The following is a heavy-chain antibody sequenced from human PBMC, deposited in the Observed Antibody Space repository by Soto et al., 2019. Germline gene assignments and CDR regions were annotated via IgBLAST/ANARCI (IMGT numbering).Heavy chain of an antibody. CDR2: VYYSGNT. V-gene: IGHV4-31*03. CDR1: GGAISSGGYY. CDR3: ARSVYP. J-gene: IGHJ5*02. Sequence: QVQLQESGPGLVKPSQTLSLTCTVSGGAISSGGYYWSWIRQHPGKGLEWIGYVYYSGNTYYNPFLKSRDTISVDTSKNLFSLKLTSVTASDTAVYYCARSVYPWGQGTLVTVSS.